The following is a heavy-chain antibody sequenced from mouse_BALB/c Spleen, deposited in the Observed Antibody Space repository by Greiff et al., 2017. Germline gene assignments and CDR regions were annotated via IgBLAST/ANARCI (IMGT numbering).Heavy chain of an antibody. CDR2: ISNGGGST. CDR3: ARQGYGKGFAY. Sequence: EVQLQQSGGGLVQPGGSLKLSCAASGFTFSSYTMSWVRQTPEKRLEWVAYISNGGGSTYYPDTVKGRFTISRDNAKNTLYLQMSSLKSEDTAMYYCARQGYGKGFAYWGQGTLVTVSA. J-gene: IGHJ3*01. CDR1: GFTFSSYT. D-gene: IGHD1-1*01. V-gene: IGHV5-12-2*01.